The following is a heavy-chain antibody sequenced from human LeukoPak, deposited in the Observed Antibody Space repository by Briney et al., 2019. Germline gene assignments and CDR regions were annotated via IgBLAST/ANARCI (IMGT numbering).Heavy chain of an antibody. CDR1: GGSISNYY. J-gene: IGHJ4*02. D-gene: IGHD3-22*01. CDR2: IYYSGST. CDR3: ATFDSSGYVIDY. V-gene: IGHV4-59*01. Sequence: SETLSLTCTVSGGSISNYYWTWIRQPPGKGLEWIGYIYYSGSTNYNPSLKSRVTISVDTSKNQFSLKLSSVTAADTAVYYCATFDSSGYVIDYWGQGTLVTVSS.